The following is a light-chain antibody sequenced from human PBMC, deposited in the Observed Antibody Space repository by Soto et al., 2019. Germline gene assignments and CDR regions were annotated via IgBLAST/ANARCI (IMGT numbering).Light chain of an antibody. CDR3: DQYGGSPRT. CDR2: DAS. J-gene: IGKJ1*01. CDR1: QRVSSSS. V-gene: IGKV3-20*01. Sequence: EIVLAQSPGTLSLSPGERATLSCRASQRVSSSSLAWYQQKRGQAPSLLIHDASSSATGIPDRFRGSGSGIGVKHNMSKLEAGDFRVFYQDQYGGSPRTFGQGHKG.